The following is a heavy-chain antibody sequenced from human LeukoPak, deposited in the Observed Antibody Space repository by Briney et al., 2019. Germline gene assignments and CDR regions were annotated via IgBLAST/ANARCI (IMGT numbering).Heavy chain of an antibody. CDR1: GYSFSSYW. D-gene: IGHD3-10*01. J-gene: IGHJ5*02. Sequence: GESMKISCKGSGYSFSSYWIGLVRQMPEKGLGLVRIIYPGDSDNRYSSSFQGQVTISADKSISTAYLQWSSLKASDTAMYYCARPLYYYGSGSYYTGWFDPWGQGTLVTVSS. V-gene: IGHV5-51*01. CDR3: ARPLYYYGSGSYYTGWFDP. CDR2: IYPGDSDN.